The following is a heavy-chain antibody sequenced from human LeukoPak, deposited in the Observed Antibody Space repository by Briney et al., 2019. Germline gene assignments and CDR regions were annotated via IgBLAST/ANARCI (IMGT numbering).Heavy chain of an antibody. Sequence: QPGGSLRLSCAASGFTFSSYGMHWVRQAPGKGLEWVAFIRYDGSNKYYADSVKGRFTISRDNSKNTLYLQMNSLRAEDTAVCYCAKDRYSSGWYVMAFDIWGQGTMVTVSS. J-gene: IGHJ3*02. CDR3: AKDRYSSGWYVMAFDI. CDR2: IRYDGSNK. V-gene: IGHV3-30*02. CDR1: GFTFSSYG. D-gene: IGHD6-19*01.